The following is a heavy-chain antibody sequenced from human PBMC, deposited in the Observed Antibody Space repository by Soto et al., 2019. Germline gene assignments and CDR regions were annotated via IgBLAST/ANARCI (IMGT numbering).Heavy chain of an antibody. CDR2: IYHTGNA. CDR3: ARDFFDSSDYTTNWFDP. D-gene: IGHD3-22*01. Sequence: PSETLSLTCSVSGDSISNSRFYWAWIRQPPGEGLEWIGSIYHTGNAYYNPSLKSRVTISVDTSKNQFSLTLTSVTAADAALYYCARDFFDSSDYTTNWFDPWGQGTLVTVSS. V-gene: IGHV4-39*01. J-gene: IGHJ5*02. CDR1: GDSISNSRFY.